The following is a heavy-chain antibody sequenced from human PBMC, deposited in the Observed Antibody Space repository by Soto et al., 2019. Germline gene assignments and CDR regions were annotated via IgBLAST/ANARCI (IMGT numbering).Heavy chain of an antibody. D-gene: IGHD5-12*01. V-gene: IGHV1-8*01. CDR3: VRGLEWLRNY. Sequence: QVQLVQSGAEVKKPGASVKVSCKATGYTFTTYDINWVRQATGQGLEWMGWMNPNSGDTGYAQEFQGRVTMTRDTSISTAYMELSTLTSEDTAVYYCVRGLEWLRNYWGQGTLVTVSS. CDR2: MNPNSGDT. J-gene: IGHJ4*02. CDR1: GYTFTTYD.